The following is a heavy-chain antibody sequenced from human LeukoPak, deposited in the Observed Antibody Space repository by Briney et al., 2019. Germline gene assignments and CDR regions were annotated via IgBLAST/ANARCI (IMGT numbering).Heavy chain of an antibody. V-gene: IGHV3-11*01. Sequence: PGGSLRPSCAASGFTLSDYYMSWIRQAPGMGLEWVSYISSSGSTIHDADSAKGRFTISRDNAKNSLYLQMNSLRAEDTAVYYCARNRKYRSGWNGGTLGYYFYMDVWGKGTTVTVSS. D-gene: IGHD6-19*01. CDR1: GFTLSDYY. CDR3: ARNRKYRSGWNGGTLGYYFYMDV. J-gene: IGHJ6*03. CDR2: ISSSGSTI.